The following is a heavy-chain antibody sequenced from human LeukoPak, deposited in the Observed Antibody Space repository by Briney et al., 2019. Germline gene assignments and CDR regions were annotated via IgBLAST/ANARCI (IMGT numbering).Heavy chain of an antibody. CDR3: AGATWDSSPDY. D-gene: IGHD1-26*01. J-gene: IGHJ4*02. CDR1: GGSISSYY. V-gene: IGHV4-59*01. Sequence: SETLSLTCTVSGGSISSYYWTWIRQPPGKGLECIGYIFSSGSTNYNPSLKSRVTISVDTSKSQFSLKLSSVTAADTAVYYCAGATWDSSPDYWGQGTLVTVSS. CDR2: IFSSGST.